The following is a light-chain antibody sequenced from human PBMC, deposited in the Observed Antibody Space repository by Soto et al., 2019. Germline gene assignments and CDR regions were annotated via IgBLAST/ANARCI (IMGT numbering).Light chain of an antibody. CDR3: SSYAGSLV. CDR1: SSDVGGYNY. V-gene: IGLV2-8*01. J-gene: IGLJ1*01. Sequence: QSALTQPPSASGSPGQSVTLSCTGTSSDVGGYNYVSWYQQHPGKAPKLMIYEVSKRPSGVPDRFSGSKSGNTASLTVSGLQAEDEAHYYCSSYAGSLVFGPGTKVTVL. CDR2: EVS.